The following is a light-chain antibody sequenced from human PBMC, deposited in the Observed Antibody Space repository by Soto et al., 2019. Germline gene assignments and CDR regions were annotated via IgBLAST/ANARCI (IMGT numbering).Light chain of an antibody. CDR1: QGISNW. Sequence: DIQMTQSPSSVSASVGDRVTITCRASQGISNWLAWYQQKPGKAPKLLIYAASTLQSDVPSRFSGSGSGTDFTLTISSLQPEDFATNYCQQANSFPALTFGGGTKVEMK. V-gene: IGKV1-12*01. J-gene: IGKJ4*01. CDR3: QQANSFPALT. CDR2: AAS.